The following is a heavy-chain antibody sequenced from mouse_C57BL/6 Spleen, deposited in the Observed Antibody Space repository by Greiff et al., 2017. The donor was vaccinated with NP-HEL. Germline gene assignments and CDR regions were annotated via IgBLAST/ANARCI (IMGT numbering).Heavy chain of an antibody. CDR3: AREEKYYDVRFAY. CDR2: ISSGSSTI. D-gene: IGHD2-4*01. CDR1: GFTFSDYG. V-gene: IGHV5-17*01. Sequence: EVQVVESGGGLVKPGGSLKLSCAASGFTFSDYGMHWVRQAPEKGLEWVAYISSGSSTIYYADTVKGRFTISRDNAKNTLFLQMTSLRSEDTAMYYCAREEKYYDVRFAYWGQVTLVTVSA. J-gene: IGHJ3*01.